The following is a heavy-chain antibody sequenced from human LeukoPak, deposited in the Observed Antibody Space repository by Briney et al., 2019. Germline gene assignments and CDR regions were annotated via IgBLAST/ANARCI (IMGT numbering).Heavy chain of an antibody. CDR2: FDPEDGET. D-gene: IGHD6-13*01. V-gene: IGHV1-24*01. J-gene: IGHJ2*01. Sequence: GASVKVSCKVSGYTLTELSMHWVRQAPGKGLEWMGGFDPEDGETIYAQKFQGRVTMTEDTSTDTAYMELSSLRSEDTAVYYCATWFSPSTIAAAGTQHFDLWGRGTLVTVSS. CDR1: GYTLTELS. CDR3: ATWFSPSTIAAAGTQHFDL.